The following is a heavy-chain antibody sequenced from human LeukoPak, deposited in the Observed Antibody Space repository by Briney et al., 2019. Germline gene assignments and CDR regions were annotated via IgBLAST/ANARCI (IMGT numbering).Heavy chain of an antibody. CDR2: IWYDGSNK. D-gene: IGHD3-22*01. V-gene: IGHV3-33*06. J-gene: IGHJ4*02. CDR1: GFTFSSYG. Sequence: GGSLRLSCAASGFTFSSYGMHWVRQAPGKGLEWVAVIWYDGSNKYYADSVKGRFNISRDNSKNTLYLQMNSLRAEDTAVYYCAKGRDYYDSSPGYWGQGTLVTVSS. CDR3: AKGRDYYDSSPGY.